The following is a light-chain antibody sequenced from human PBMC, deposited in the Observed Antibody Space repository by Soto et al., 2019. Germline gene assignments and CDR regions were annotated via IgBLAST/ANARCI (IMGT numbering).Light chain of an antibody. V-gene: IGLV2-23*01. CDR2: EGS. CDR3: CSYAGSSTYV. Sequence: QSVLTQPASVSGSPGQSITISCTGTSSDVGSYNLVSWYQQHPGKAPKFMIYEGSKRPSGVPYRFSGSKSGNTASLTISGLQAEYEADYYCCSYAGSSTYVFGTGTKLTVL. J-gene: IGLJ1*01. CDR1: SSDVGSYNL.